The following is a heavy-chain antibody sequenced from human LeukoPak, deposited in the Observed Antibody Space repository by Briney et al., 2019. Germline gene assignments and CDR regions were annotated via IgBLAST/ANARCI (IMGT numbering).Heavy chain of an antibody. CDR3: ARKTTVTTRDFYYYYYGMDV. D-gene: IGHD4-17*01. Sequence: SVKVSCKASGGTFSSYAISWVRQAPGQGLEWMGGIIPIFGTANYAQKFQGRVTITADESTSTAYMELSSLRSEDTAVYYCARKTTVTTRDFYYYYYGMDVWGQGTTVTVSS. J-gene: IGHJ6*02. V-gene: IGHV1-69*13. CDR1: GGTFSSYA. CDR2: IIPIFGTA.